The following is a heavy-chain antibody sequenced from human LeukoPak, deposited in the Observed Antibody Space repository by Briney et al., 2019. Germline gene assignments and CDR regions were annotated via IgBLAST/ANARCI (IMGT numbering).Heavy chain of an antibody. Sequence: ASVKVSCKASGYTFTGYYMHWVRQAPGQGLEWMGWINPNSGGTNHAQKFQGRVTMTRDTSISTAYMELSRLRSDDTAVYYCARVASSGWYSDYWGQGTLVTVSS. CDR1: GYTFTGYY. J-gene: IGHJ4*02. D-gene: IGHD6-19*01. CDR3: ARVASSGWYSDY. V-gene: IGHV1-2*02. CDR2: INPNSGGT.